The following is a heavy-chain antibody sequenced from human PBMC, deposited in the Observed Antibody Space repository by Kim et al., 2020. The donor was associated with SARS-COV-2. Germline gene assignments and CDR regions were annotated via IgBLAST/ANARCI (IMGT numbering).Heavy chain of an antibody. CDR1: GFSFSHYG. Sequence: GGSLRLSCAASGFSFSHYGMHWVRQAPGKGLEWVAVIWYDGTNKYDADSVKGRFTVSRDNLKNTLYLQMDSLRVEDTAVYYCAKDWGGDNPVFDYWGRGTLVTVSS. CDR3: AKDWGGDNPVFDY. CDR2: IWYDGTNK. D-gene: IGHD2-21*02. J-gene: IGHJ4*02. V-gene: IGHV3-33*06.